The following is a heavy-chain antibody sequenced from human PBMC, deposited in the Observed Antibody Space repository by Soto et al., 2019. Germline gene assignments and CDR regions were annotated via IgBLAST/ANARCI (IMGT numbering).Heavy chain of an antibody. J-gene: IGHJ4*02. CDR3: ASQVVSARHFDS. CDR2: IFYSGGT. CDR1: NGSISRSSYY. D-gene: IGHD3-10*01. V-gene: IGHV4-39*01. Sequence: QLQLQESGPGLLKSSETLSLTCTVSNGSISRSSYYWAWIRQPPGQGLEWIGSIFYSGGTYHNPSLKSRVTMSKDTFRDQFSLSLSSVTAAETAVYYCASQVVSARHFDSWGQGALVTVSS.